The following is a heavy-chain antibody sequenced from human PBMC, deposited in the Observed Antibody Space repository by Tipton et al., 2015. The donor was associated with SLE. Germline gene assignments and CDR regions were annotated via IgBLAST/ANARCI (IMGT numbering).Heavy chain of an antibody. CDR3: ARDRGKMVQGVSFDS. Sequence: SLRLSCAASGFTFSSYSMNWVRQAPGKGLEWVSSISSSSSYIYYTDSVKGRFTISRDNAKNSLYLQMNSLRAEDTAVYYCARDRGKMVQGVSFDSWGQGTLVTVSS. CDR2: ISSSSSYI. V-gene: IGHV3-21*03. CDR1: GFTFSSYS. J-gene: IGHJ4*02. D-gene: IGHD3-10*01.